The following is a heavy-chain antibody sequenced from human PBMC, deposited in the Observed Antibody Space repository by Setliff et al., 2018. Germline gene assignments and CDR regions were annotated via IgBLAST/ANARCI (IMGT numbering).Heavy chain of an antibody. V-gene: IGHV4-30-4*08. CDR2: IYSSGST. CDR1: GGSISSGDYY. D-gene: IGHD3-22*01. Sequence: PSETLSLTCTVSGGSISSGDYYWSWIRQPPGKDLEWIGYIYSSGSTYYNPSLKSRVTISLDTSKNQFSLKLSSVTAADTAVYYCARDYYDSSGHPPYYYYGMDVWGQGTTVTVSS. J-gene: IGHJ6*02. CDR3: ARDYYDSSGHPPYYYYGMDV.